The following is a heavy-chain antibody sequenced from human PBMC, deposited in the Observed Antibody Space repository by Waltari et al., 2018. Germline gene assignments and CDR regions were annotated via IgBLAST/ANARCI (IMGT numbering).Heavy chain of an antibody. V-gene: IGHV1-69*05. CDR3: ASFGGATDPDAFDI. Sequence: QVQLVQSGAEVKKPGSSVKVSCKASGGTFSSYAISWVRQAPGQGLEWMGGIIPIFGTANYAQKFQGRGTITTDEYTSTAYMELSSLRSEDTAVYYCASFGGATDPDAFDIWGQGTMVTVSS. CDR2: IIPIFGTA. D-gene: IGHD1-26*01. CDR1: GGTFSSYA. J-gene: IGHJ3*02.